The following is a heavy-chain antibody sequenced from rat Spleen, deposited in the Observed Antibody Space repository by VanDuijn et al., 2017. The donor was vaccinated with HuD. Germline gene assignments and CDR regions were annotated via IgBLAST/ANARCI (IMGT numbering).Heavy chain of an antibody. J-gene: IGHJ2*01. CDR3: ARGSYGGYSYFDY. D-gene: IGHD1-11*01. CDR1: GFSLTSYN. CDR2: IWTGGST. V-gene: IGHV2-30*01. Sequence: QVQLKESGPGLVQPSQTLSLTCTVSGFSLTSYNVHWVRQPTGKGLEWMGIIWTGGSTDYNSALKSRLSISRDTSKSQVFLKMNSLQTEDIATYYCARGSYGGYSYFDYWGQGVMVTVSS.